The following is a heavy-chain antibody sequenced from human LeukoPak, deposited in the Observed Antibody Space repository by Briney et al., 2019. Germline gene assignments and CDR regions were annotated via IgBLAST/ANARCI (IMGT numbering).Heavy chain of an antibody. D-gene: IGHD6-6*01. V-gene: IGHV3-30*04. CDR3: ARDGAARLLRYYYYMDV. J-gene: IGHJ6*03. Sequence: GGSLRLSCAATGFSFSNNAMHWVRQAPGKGLEWVAVISYDGTNQRYADSVKGRFTISRDNSENTQFLQMNSLRPEDTAVYYCARDGAARLLRYYYYMDVWGKGTTVTVSS. CDR1: GFSFSNNA. CDR2: ISYDGTNQ.